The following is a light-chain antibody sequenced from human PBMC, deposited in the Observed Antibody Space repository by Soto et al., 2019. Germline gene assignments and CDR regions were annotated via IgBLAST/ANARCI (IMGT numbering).Light chain of an antibody. CDR3: LPYTSHQNA. Sequence: DIQMTQSPSTLSASVGDRVTVTCRASQSISNWLAWDQQKPGKAPKLLISKASILESGVPSRFSGSGSGTEVTLALSSVQPDDSGTYYCLPYTSHQNAFGQGTKLEIK. V-gene: IGKV1-5*03. J-gene: IGKJ2*01. CDR1: QSISNW. CDR2: KAS.